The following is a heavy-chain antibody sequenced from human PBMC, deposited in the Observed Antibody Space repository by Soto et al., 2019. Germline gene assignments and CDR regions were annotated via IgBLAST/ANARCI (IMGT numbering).Heavy chain of an antibody. CDR2: IGSRGSRYR. J-gene: IGHJ3*01. CDR3: AREIEGADVFDF. V-gene: IGHV3-21*01. CDR1: GFTFNNYN. D-gene: IGHD3-16*01. Sequence: EVQLVESGGDLVKPGGSLRLSCATSGFTFNNYNMNWVRQAPGKGLEWVSSIGSRGSRYRYYAESVKGRFTISRDIAKNTLYLEMHRLRADATALYYCAREIEGADVFDFWGQGTMVTVAS.